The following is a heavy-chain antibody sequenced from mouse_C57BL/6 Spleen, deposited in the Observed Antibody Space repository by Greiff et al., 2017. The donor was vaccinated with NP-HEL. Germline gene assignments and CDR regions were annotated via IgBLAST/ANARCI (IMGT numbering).Heavy chain of an antibody. D-gene: IGHD1-1*01. CDR1: GYTFTSYW. J-gene: IGHJ2*01. CDR3: ARNFYDYFDD. CDR2: IDPNSGGT. Sequence: QVQLKQPGAELVKPGASVKLSCKASGYTFTSYWMHWVKQRPGRGLEWIGRIDPNSGGTKYNEKFKSKATLTVDKPSGTAYMQLSSLTSEDSAVYYCARNFYDYFDDWGQGTTLTVSS. V-gene: IGHV1-72*01.